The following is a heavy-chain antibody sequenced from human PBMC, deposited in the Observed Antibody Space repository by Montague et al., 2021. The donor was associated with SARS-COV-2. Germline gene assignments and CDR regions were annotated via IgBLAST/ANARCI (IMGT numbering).Heavy chain of an antibody. V-gene: IGHV4-61*02. Sequence: TLSLTCTVSGASVSTGHYYWSWIRQPAGKGLEWIGRVYPSGNTNYNPSLKSRVSISVDTSKNQISLKLSSVTAADTAVYYCARVRGAALYFGEVGYYGTVVWGQGATVTVSS. CDR2: VYPSGNT. J-gene: IGHJ6*02. CDR3: ARVRGAALYFGEVGYYGTVV. CDR1: GASVSTGHYY. D-gene: IGHD3-10*01.